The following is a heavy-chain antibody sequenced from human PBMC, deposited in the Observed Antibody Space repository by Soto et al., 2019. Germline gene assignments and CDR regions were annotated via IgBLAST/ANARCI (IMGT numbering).Heavy chain of an antibody. D-gene: IGHD2-15*01. CDR3: ARDYCSGGRCYFHP. CDR1: GYTFTSYN. CDR2: INPRGGST. J-gene: IGHJ5*02. V-gene: IGHV1-46*01. Sequence: QVQLVQSGAEVKKPGASVKVSCKASGYTFTSYNLHWVRQAPGQGLEWMGIINPRGGSTTYAQKFQGRVTMTSDTSTSTVYMELTSLSSEDPAMFFCARDYCSGGRCYFHPWGQGTLVTVSS.